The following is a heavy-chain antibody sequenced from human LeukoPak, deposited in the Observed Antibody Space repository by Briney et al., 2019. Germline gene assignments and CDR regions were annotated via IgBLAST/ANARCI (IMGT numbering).Heavy chain of an antibody. CDR2: ISGSSGII. Sequence: GGSLRLSCAASGFTFNTYTMNWVRQAPGKGLEWVSYISGSSGIIDYADSVRGRFTISRDNAENSLYLQMNSLRAEDTAVYYCARRRYNWNAIDYWGQGTLVTVSS. J-gene: IGHJ4*02. D-gene: IGHD1-20*01. V-gene: IGHV3-48*04. CDR3: ARRRYNWNAIDY. CDR1: GFTFNTYT.